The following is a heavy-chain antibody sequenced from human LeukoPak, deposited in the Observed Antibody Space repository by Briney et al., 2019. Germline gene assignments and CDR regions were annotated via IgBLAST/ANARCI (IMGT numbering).Heavy chain of an antibody. CDR1: GFTFSNNA. CDR2: ISNDGSVE. J-gene: IGHJ4*02. D-gene: IGHD3-22*01. V-gene: IGHV3-30*04. Sequence: GRSLRLSCAASGFTFSNNAIHWVRQAPGKGLEWVAVISNDGSVEYHADSVKGRVTISRDNSKNTVSLQMSSLRAEDTAIYYCARAFENTTVVTFYFDYWGQGALVTVSS. CDR3: ARAFENTTVVTFYFDY.